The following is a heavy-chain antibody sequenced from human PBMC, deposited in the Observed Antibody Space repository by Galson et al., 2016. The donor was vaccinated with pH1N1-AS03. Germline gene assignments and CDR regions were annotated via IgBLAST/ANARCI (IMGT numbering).Heavy chain of an antibody. CDR2: ISSDGSDK. D-gene: IGHD3-10*01. J-gene: IGHJ6*02. Sequence: SLRLSCAASGFTFSSYAMHWVRQAPGKGLEWVAIISSDGSDKYYPDSVKGRLTISRHNSKNTLYLQMNSLRAEDTAVYYCARDLLRAYGSGSSTKYYYYYGMDVWGQGTTVTVSS. CDR3: ARDLLRAYGSGSSTKYYYYYGMDV. CDR1: GFTFSSYA. V-gene: IGHV3-30*04.